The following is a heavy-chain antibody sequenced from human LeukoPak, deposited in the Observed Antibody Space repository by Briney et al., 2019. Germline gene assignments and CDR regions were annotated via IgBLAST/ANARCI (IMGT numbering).Heavy chain of an antibody. CDR2: IYPGDSDT. CDR3: ATAQSGACPFDY. V-gene: IGHV5-51*01. D-gene: IGHD3-10*01. Sequence: GGALKSSCKGSGYSFTSYWIGWVRQMPGEGLEWMVIIYPGDSDTRYSPSFQGQVTISADKSINTAYLQWSSLKASDTAMYYCATAQSGACPFDYWGQGTLVTVSS. J-gene: IGHJ4*02. CDR1: GYSFTSYW.